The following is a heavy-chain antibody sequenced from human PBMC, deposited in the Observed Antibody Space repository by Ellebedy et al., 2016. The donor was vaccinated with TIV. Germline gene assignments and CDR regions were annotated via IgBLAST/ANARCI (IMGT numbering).Heavy chain of an antibody. V-gene: IGHV4-30-4*01. J-gene: IGHJ3*02. Sequence: MPSETLSLTCTVSGGSISSGDYYWSWIRQPPGKGLEWIGYINYSGSTYYNPSLKSRVTISVDTSKNQFSLKLSYVTAADTAVYYCARGLGYCSGGSCYIDAFDIWGQGTMVTVSS. CDR2: INYSGST. D-gene: IGHD2-15*01. CDR3: ARGLGYCSGGSCYIDAFDI. CDR1: GGSISSGDYY.